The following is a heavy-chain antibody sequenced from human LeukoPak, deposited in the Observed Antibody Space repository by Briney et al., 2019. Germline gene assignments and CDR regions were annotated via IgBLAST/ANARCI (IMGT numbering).Heavy chain of an antibody. J-gene: IGHJ4*02. CDR2: IYDSGST. CDR1: GVSISSGDIY. CDR3: ARGGAAFYYFDY. V-gene: IGHV4-30-4*01. Sequence: SQPLSLTCSVSGVSISSGDIYWNWIRQPPGKGLEWIGYIYDSGSTLNNPSLKGRVTMSLDTSNNQFSLKLSSVTAADTAVYYCARGGAAFYYFDYWGQGTLATVSS. D-gene: IGHD3-16*01.